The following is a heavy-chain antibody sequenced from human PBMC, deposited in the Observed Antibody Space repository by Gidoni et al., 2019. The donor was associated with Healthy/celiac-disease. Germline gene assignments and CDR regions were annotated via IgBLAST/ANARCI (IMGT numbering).Heavy chain of an antibody. Sequence: QVQLVQSGAEVKKPGASVQVSCKASGYTFTGYYMHWVRQAPGQGLEWMGWINPNSGGTNYSQKFQGRVTMTRDTSISTAYMELSRLRSDDTAVYYCAIEPLTYCSGGSCYGDGMDVWGQGTTVTVSS. D-gene: IGHD2-15*01. CDR2: INPNSGGT. CDR3: AIEPLTYCSGGSCYGDGMDV. J-gene: IGHJ6*02. CDR1: GYTFTGYY. V-gene: IGHV1-2*02.